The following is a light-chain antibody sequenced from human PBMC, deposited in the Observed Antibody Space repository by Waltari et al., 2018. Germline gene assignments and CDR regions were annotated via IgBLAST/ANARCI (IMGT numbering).Light chain of an antibody. Sequence: DVVMPPYPDSLAVSLGERATLHSTSSQRVLYSFNNKNFLSWYQQKPGQPPKLLIYWASTRESGVPERFSGSGSGADFTLTISSLQAEDVAVYYCQQYHSTPYTFGQGTKLEIK. V-gene: IGKV4-1*01. CDR2: WAS. J-gene: IGKJ2*01. CDR3: QQYHSTPYT. CDR1: QRVLYSFNNKNF.